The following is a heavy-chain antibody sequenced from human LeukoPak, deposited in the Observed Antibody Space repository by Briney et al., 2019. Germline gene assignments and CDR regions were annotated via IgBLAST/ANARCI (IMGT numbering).Heavy chain of an antibody. V-gene: IGHV3-9*01. Sequence: QSGGSLRLSCAASGFTFDVYAVHWVRQAPGKGLEWGSGISWYSGSIGYADSVKDRFTISRDNAKNSLYLQMNSLRAEDTALFYCSKDLGARIQGMDVWGQGTTVTVS. D-gene: IGHD1-26*01. J-gene: IGHJ6*02. CDR1: GFTFDVYA. CDR3: SKDLGARIQGMDV. CDR2: ISWYSGSI.